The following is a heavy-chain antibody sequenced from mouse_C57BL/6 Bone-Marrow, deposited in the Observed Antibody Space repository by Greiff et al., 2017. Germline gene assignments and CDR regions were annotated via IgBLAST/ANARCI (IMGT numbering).Heavy chain of an antibody. J-gene: IGHJ2*01. CDR2: IDPETGGT. CDR1: GYTFTDYA. Sequence: QVQLKQSGAELVRPGASVTLSCKASGYTFTDYAMHWVKQTPVHGLEWIGAIDPETGGTAYNQKFKGKAILTADKSSSTAYMELRSLTSEDSSVYYCTPIYQCFDYWGQGTTLTVSS. V-gene: IGHV1-15*01. D-gene: IGHD2-1*01. CDR3: TPIYQCFDY.